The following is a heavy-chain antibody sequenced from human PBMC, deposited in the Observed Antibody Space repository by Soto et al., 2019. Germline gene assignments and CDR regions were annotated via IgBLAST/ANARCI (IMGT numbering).Heavy chain of an antibody. D-gene: IGHD3-16*01. V-gene: IGHV4-39*01. Sequence: SETLSLTCTVSGGSISSSSYYWGWIRQPPGKGLEWIGSIYYSGSTYYNPSLKRRVTISVDTSKNPFSLKLSSVTAADEAVYYCARLANTDMISDYWGQGNLVTVSS. CDR2: IYYSGST. J-gene: IGHJ4*02. CDR1: GGSISSSSYY. CDR3: ARLANTDMISDY.